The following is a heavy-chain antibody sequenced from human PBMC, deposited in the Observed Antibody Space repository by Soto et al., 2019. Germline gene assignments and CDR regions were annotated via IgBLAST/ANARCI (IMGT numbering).Heavy chain of an antibody. CDR1: GFTFSDYV. V-gene: IGHV3-53*01. CDR3: ARVRVGATHYFDY. D-gene: IGHD1-26*01. J-gene: IGHJ4*02. Sequence: GGSLRLSCEASGFTFSDYVISWVRQGPGKGLEWVSIIYSSGSTYYADSVKGRFTISRDNSKNTLYLQMNSLRAEDTAVYYCARVRVGATHYFDYWGQGTLVTVSS. CDR2: IYSSGST.